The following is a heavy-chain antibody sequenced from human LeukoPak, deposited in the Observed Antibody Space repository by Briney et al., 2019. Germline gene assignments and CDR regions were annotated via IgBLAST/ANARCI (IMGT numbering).Heavy chain of an antibody. CDR2: IYYSGST. CDR3: ARWPVGSSAFDI. J-gene: IGHJ3*02. Sequence: SETLSLTCAVYGGSFSGYYWSWIRQPPGKGLEWIGSIYYSGSTYYNPSLKSRVTISVDTSKNQFSLKLSSVTAADTAVYYCARWPVGSSAFDIWGQGTMVTVSS. V-gene: IGHV4-34*01. D-gene: IGHD2-2*01. CDR1: GGSFSGYY.